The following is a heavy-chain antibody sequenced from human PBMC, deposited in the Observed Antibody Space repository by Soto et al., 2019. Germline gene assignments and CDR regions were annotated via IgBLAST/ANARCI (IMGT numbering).Heavy chain of an antibody. CDR2: IYYSGST. J-gene: IGHJ3*02. D-gene: IGHD6-19*01. Sequence: QLQLQESGPGLVKPSETLSLTCTVSGGSISSSSYYWGWTRQPPGKGLEGIGSIYYSGSTYYNPTVKSRVTLSVDTSQNQFSLKLSSVTAADTAVYYCARLGDYSSGWYGRAFDIWGQGTMVTVSS. V-gene: IGHV4-39*01. CDR1: GGSISSSSYY. CDR3: ARLGDYSSGWYGRAFDI.